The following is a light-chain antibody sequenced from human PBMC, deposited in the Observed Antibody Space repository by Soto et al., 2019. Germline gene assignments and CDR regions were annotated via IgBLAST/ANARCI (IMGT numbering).Light chain of an antibody. CDR1: SSDVGGYNY. J-gene: IGLJ1*01. CDR2: EVS. Sequence: QSALTQPASVSGSPGQSITVSCTGTSSDVGGYNYVSWYQQHPGKAPKLMIYEVSNRPSGVSNRFSGSKSGNTASLTNSGLQAEDEADYFCSSYTSSHTYVFGSGTKLTVL. CDR3: SSYTSSHTYV. V-gene: IGLV2-14*01.